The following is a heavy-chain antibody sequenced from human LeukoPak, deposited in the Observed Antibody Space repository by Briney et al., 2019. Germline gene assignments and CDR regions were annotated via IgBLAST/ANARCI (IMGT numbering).Heavy chain of an antibody. D-gene: IGHD3-22*01. J-gene: IGHJ4*02. V-gene: IGHV5-51*01. CDR1: EYNFASYW. Sequence: GESLKISCKGSEYNFASYWILWVRQMPGKGLEWMGIIYPGDSDTRYSPSFQGQVTISADKSISTAYLQWSSLKASDTAMYYCARHRAYYYDSSGYQGADYWGQGTLVTVSS. CDR3: ARHRAYYYDSSGYQGADY. CDR2: IYPGDSDT.